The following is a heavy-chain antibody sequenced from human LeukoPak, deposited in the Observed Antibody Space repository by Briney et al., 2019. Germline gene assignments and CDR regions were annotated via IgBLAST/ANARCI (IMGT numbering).Heavy chain of an antibody. V-gene: IGHV3-15*01. Sequence: PGGSLRLSCAASGFTFSNAWMSWVRQAPGKGLEWVGRIKSRTDGGTTDYAAPVKGRFTISRDDSKNTLYLQMNSLKTEDTAVYYCTTGPPGYCSGGSCYFSWSFIAFDIWGQGTMVTVSS. D-gene: IGHD2-15*01. CDR3: TTGPPGYCSGGSCYFSWSFIAFDI. J-gene: IGHJ3*02. CDR2: IKSRTDGGTT. CDR1: GFTFSNAW.